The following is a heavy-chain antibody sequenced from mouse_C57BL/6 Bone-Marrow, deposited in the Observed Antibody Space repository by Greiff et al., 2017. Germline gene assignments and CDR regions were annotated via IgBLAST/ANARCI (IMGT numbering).Heavy chain of an antibody. V-gene: IGHV5-6*01. CDR2: ISSGGSYT. Sequence: EVQVVESGGDLVKPGGSLKLSCAASGFTFSSYGMSWVRQTPDKRLEWVATISSGGSYTYYPDSVKGRFTISRDNAKNTLYLQRSSLKSEDTAMYYCARPYYGSSPFAYWGQGTLVTVSA. CDR3: ARPYYGSSPFAY. J-gene: IGHJ3*01. CDR1: GFTFSSYG. D-gene: IGHD1-1*01.